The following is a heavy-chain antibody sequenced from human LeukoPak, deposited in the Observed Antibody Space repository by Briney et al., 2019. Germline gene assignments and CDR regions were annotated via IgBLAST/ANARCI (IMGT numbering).Heavy chain of an antibody. J-gene: IGHJ4*02. CDR1: GFTFSSYS. CDR2: ISSSSSYI. V-gene: IGHV3-21*05. D-gene: IGHD6-19*01. Sequence: PGGSLRLSCAASGFTFSSYSMNWVRQAPGKGLEWVSYISSSSSYIYYADSVKGRFTISRDNAKNSLYLQMNSLRAEDTAAYYCAREPIFTYSSGSFDYWGQGTLVTVSS. CDR3: AREPIFTYSSGSFDY.